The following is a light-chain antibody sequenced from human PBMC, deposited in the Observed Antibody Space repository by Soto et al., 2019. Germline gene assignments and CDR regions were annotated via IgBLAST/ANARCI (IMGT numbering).Light chain of an antibody. CDR1: SSNIGAGYD. Sequence: QSVLTQPPSVSGAPGQRVTISSTGSSSNIGAGYDVHWYQQLPGTAPKLLIYGNTNRPSGVPDRFSGSKSGTSASLAITGLQAEDEADYYCQSYDSSLSALFGGGTQLTVL. CDR2: GNT. CDR3: QSYDSSLSAL. V-gene: IGLV1-40*01. J-gene: IGLJ2*01.